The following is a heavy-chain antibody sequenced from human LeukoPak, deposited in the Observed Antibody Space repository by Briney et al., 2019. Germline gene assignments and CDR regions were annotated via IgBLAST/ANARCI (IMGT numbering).Heavy chain of an antibody. J-gene: IGHJ4*02. CDR2: ISYDGHNT. CDR3: GILALGPG. CDR1: EITLSSYW. V-gene: IGHV3-74*01. Sequence: GGSLRLSCAASEITLSSYWIHWVRQAPGKGLVWVSRISYDGHNTNYADSVKGRFTISRGTAKNPLYLQMNSLRVDDTAVYYCGILALGPGWGQGTLVTVSS.